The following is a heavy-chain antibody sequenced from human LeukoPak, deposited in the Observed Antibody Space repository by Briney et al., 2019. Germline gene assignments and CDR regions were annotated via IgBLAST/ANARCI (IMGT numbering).Heavy chain of an antibody. J-gene: IGHJ5*02. CDR1: GGSISSYS. Sequence: SETLSLTCTVSGGSISSYSWSWIRQPPGKGLEWIGYIYTSGSTNYNPSLKSRVTISVDTSKNQFSLKLSSVTAAGTAVYYCARREKDWFDPWGQGTLVTVSS. CDR2: IYTSGST. D-gene: IGHD1-26*01. V-gene: IGHV4-4*09. CDR3: ARREKDWFDP.